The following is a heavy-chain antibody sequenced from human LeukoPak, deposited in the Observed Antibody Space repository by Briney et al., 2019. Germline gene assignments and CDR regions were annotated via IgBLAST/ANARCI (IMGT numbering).Heavy chain of an antibody. CDR1: GFTFSSYS. J-gene: IGHJ6*02. V-gene: IGHV3-21*01. D-gene: IGHD5-12*01. CDR2: ISSSSSYI. CDR3: ARSSLVCYDPSLTGMDV. Sequence: GGSLRLSCAASGFTFSSYSMNWVRQAPGKRLEWVSSISSSSSYIYYADSVKGRFTISRDNAKNSLYLQMNSLRAEDTAVYYCARSSLVCYDPSLTGMDVWGQGTTVTVSS.